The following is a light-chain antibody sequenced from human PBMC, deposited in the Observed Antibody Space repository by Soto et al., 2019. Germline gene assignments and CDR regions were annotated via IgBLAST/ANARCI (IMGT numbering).Light chain of an antibody. J-gene: IGLJ1*01. V-gene: IGLV1-40*01. Sequence: QSMLTQPPSVSGAPGQRVTISCTGSSXNIGAGYDVHWYQQLPGTAPKLLIYDNTNRPSGVPDRFSGSKSGTSASLAITGLQAEDEADYYCQSYDSSLSAYVFGTGTKVTVL. CDR1: SXNIGAGYD. CDR3: QSYDSSLSAYV. CDR2: DNT.